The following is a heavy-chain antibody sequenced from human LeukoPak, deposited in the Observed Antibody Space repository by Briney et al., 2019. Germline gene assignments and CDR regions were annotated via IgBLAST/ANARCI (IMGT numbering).Heavy chain of an antibody. Sequence: GASVKVSCKASGYTFTGYYMHWVRQAPGQGLEWMGRINPNSGGTNYAQKFQGRVTVTRDTSISTAYMELSRLRSDDTAVYYCARAWNYNWGDWFDPWGQGTLVTVSS. CDR3: ARAWNYNWGDWFDP. CDR1: GYTFTGYY. V-gene: IGHV1-2*06. J-gene: IGHJ5*02. D-gene: IGHD1-7*01. CDR2: INPNSGGT.